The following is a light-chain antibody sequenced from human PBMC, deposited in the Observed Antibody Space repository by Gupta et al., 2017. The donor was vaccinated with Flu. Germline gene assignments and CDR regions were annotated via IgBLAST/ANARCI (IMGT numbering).Light chain of an antibody. CDR2: KND. V-gene: IGLV1-47*01. J-gene: IGLJ3*02. Sequence: QSKLTQPPSTSGTPGQRVTVSCSGSSSNIGGNFVHWYQQLPGAAPKLLIYKNDQRSTGVPDRFSGSKSDTSASLAISGLRSEDEADYYCATWDDSLSGQVFGGGTKVTVL. CDR1: SSNIGGNF. CDR3: ATWDDSLSGQV.